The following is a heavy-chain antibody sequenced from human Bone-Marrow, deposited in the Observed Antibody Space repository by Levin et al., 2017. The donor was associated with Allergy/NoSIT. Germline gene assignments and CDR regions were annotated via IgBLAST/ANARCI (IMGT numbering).Heavy chain of an antibody. CDR1: GFTFSSYA. J-gene: IGHJ4*02. CDR2: ISYDGSNK. D-gene: IGHD2-8*01. CDR3: ARDKFDRYCTNGVCFYLDDYFDY. V-gene: IGHV3-30-3*01. Sequence: RGESLKISCAASGFTFSSYAMHWVRQAPGKGLEWVAVISYDGSNKYYADSVKGRFTISRDNSKNTLYLQMNSLRAEDTAVYYCARDKFDRYCTNGVCFYLDDYFDYWGQGTLVTVSS.